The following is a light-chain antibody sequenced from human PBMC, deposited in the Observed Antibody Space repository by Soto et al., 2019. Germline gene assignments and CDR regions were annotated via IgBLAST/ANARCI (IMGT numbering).Light chain of an antibody. Sequence: EIVLTQSPGTLSLSPGERATLSCRASQSVSSSYLAWYQQKPGQAPRLLIYGASSRATGIPDRFSGSGSGTDFALTSSRLEPEDFAVYYCQQYGSSRTFCQGTKLEIK. CDR1: QSVSSSY. CDR2: GAS. CDR3: QQYGSSRT. V-gene: IGKV3-20*01. J-gene: IGKJ2*01.